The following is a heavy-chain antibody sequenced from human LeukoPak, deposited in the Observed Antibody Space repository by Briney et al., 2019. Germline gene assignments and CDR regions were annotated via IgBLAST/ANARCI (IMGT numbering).Heavy chain of an antibody. J-gene: IGHJ6*03. CDR2: INPSSGGA. Sequence: ASVKVSCKASGYTFSGYYMHWVRQAPGQGLEWMGWINPSSGGANYAQKFQGRVTMTRDTSISTAYMELSRLRSDDTAVYYCARQGYSGYDTDYYYMDVWGKGTTVTVSS. V-gene: IGHV1-2*02. CDR3: ARQGYSGYDTDYYYMDV. D-gene: IGHD5-12*01. CDR1: GYTFSGYY.